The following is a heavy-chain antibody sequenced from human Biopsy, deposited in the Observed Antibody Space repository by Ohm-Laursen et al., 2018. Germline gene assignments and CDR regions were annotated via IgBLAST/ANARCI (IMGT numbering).Heavy chain of an antibody. J-gene: IGHJ5*02. Sequence: SLRLSCSASVFTFSNAWMCWVRQAPGKGLEWVGRIRSKPDGGIAEYTAPVKGRFTISRDDSENTVFLQMTSLKTEDTAVYYCTTDLAGYCSSTSCYKAIEFDPWGQGTLVTVSS. V-gene: IGHV3-15*01. D-gene: IGHD2-2*02. CDR3: TTDLAGYCSSTSCYKAIEFDP. CDR2: IRSKPDGGIA. CDR1: VFTFSNAW.